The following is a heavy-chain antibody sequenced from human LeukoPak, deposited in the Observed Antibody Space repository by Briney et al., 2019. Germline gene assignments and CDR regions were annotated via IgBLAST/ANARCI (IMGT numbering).Heavy chain of an antibody. Sequence: GASVKVSCKASSYTFTNYGISWARQAPGQGLEWMGWINPNSGGTNYAQKFQGRVTMTRDTSISTAYMELSRLRSDDTAVYYCARDVKAAGLDYWGQGTLVTVSS. CDR3: ARDVKAAGLDY. D-gene: IGHD1-14*01. V-gene: IGHV1-2*02. J-gene: IGHJ4*02. CDR1: SYTFTNYG. CDR2: INPNSGGT.